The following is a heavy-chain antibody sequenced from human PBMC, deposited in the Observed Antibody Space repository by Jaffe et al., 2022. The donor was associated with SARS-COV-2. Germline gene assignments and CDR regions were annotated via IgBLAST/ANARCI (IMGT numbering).Heavy chain of an antibody. CDR3: ARGPSGVPLLIYFQH. Sequence: EVQLVESGGGLVQPGGSLRLSCAASGFTFSSYWMSWVRQAPGKGLEWVANIKQDGSEKYYVDSVKGRFTISRDNAKNSLYLQMNSLRAEDTAVYYCARGPSGVPLLIYFQHWGQGTLVTVSS. D-gene: IGHD1-26*01. V-gene: IGHV3-7*01. CDR2: IKQDGSEK. CDR1: GFTFSSYW. J-gene: IGHJ1*01.